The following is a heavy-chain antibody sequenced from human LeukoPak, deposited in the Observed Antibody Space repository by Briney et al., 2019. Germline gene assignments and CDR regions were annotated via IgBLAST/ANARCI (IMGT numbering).Heavy chain of an antibody. V-gene: IGHV3-7*03. D-gene: IGHD2-15*01. J-gene: IGHJ4*02. CDR2: INHNGNVN. CDR1: GFTFSSYW. Sequence: GGSLRLSCAASGFTFSSYWMNWARQAPGKGLEWVASINHNGNVNYYVDSVKGRFTISRDNAKNSLYLQMSNLRAEDTALYYCASLGYCSGGSRYARRDYWGQGTLVTVSS. CDR3: ASLGYCSGGSRYARRDY.